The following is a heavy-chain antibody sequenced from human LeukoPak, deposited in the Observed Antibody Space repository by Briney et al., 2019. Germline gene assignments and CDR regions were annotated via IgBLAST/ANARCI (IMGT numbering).Heavy chain of an antibody. CDR1: KVTFSNYW. V-gene: IGHV3-74*01. D-gene: IGHD6-13*01. J-gene: IGHJ4*02. Sequence: PGGSLRLSCTASKVTFSNYWMHWVRQAPGKGLVLVSRINTDGTTTNYADSVRGRFTISRDNAKNTLYLQMNSLRAEDTALYYCATPGIRDQYDFDSWGQGTLVTVSS. CDR3: ATPGIRDQYDFDS. CDR2: INTDGTTT.